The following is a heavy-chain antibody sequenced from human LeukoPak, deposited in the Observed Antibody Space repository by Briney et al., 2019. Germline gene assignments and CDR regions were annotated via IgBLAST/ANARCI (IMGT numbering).Heavy chain of an antibody. CDR3: ARDSDSGYDSGFDY. D-gene: IGHD5-12*01. J-gene: IGHJ4*02. V-gene: IGHV3-48*03. CDR2: ISSSGSTI. CDR1: GFTFSSYE. Sequence: PGGSLRLSCAASGFTFSSYEMNWVRQAPGKGLEWVSYISSSGSTIYYADSVKGRFTISRDNAKNSLYLQMNSLRAEDTAVYYCARDSDSGYDSGFDYWGQGTLVTVSS.